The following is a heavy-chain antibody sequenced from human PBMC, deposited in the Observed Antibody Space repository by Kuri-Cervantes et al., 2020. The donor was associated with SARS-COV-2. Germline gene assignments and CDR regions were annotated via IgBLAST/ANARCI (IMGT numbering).Heavy chain of an antibody. CDR2: IRYDGSNK. CDR1: GFTFSSYG. D-gene: IGHD7-27*01. J-gene: IGHJ6*03. V-gene: IGHV3-30*02. CDR3: AKNWDNYYYYYMDV. Sequence: GESLKISCAASGFTFSSYGMHWVRQAPGKGLEWVAFIRYDGSNKYYADSVKGRFTISRDNSKNTLYLQMNSLRAEDTAVYYCAKNWDNYYYYYMDVWGKGTTVTVSS.